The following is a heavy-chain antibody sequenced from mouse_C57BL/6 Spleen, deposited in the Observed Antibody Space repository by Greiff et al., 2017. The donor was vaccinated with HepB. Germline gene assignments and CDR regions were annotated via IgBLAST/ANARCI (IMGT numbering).Heavy chain of an antibody. Sequence: VQLQQSGPGLVQPSQSLSITCTVSGFSLTSYGVHWVRQSPGKGLEWLGVIWRGGSTDYNAAFMSRLSITKDNSKSQVFFKMNSLQADDTAIYYCAKGDYYGSSDWYFDVWGTGTTVTVSS. CDR1: GFSLTSYG. V-gene: IGHV2-5*01. CDR3: AKGDYYGSSDWYFDV. J-gene: IGHJ1*03. CDR2: IWRGGST. D-gene: IGHD1-1*01.